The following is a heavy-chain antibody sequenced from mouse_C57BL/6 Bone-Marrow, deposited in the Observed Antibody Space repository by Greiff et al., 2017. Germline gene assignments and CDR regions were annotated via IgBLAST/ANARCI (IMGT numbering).Heavy chain of an antibody. V-gene: IGHV1-64*01. CDR2: MHPNGGSP. J-gene: IGHJ4*01. D-gene: IGHD2-4*01. CDR3: ARSYDYDDYTMDN. CDR1: GYTFTNYW. Sequence: VQLQQPGAELVKPGASVKLSCKASGYTFTNYWMHWVKQRPGQGLDWIGMMHPNGGSPDYNEKFKSEATLSVDKSSRTAYMELSSLTSEDSAVYYCARSYDYDDYTMDNWGQGTSVTVSS.